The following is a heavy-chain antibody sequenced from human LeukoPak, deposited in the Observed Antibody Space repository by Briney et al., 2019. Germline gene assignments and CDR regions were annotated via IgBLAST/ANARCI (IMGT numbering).Heavy chain of an antibody. Sequence: PSETLSLTCTVYGRSISSYYWSWLRQPPGMGLEWIGYIYYSGSTNYNPSLKSRVTISVDTSKNQFSLKLSSVTAEDTAVYYCARSVVVGGVTDSLHYFLRVVWGKGSTVTVSS. CDR3: ARSVVVGGVTDSLHYFLRVV. V-gene: IGHV4-59*08. CDR1: GRSISSYY. D-gene: IGHD2-2*01. CDR2: IYYSGST. J-gene: IGHJ6*04.